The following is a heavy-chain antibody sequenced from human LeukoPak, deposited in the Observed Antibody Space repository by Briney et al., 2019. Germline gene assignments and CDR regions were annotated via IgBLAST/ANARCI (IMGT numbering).Heavy chain of an antibody. CDR2: IDPNSVGT. J-gene: IGHJ3*02. D-gene: IGHD6-6*01. V-gene: IGHV1-2*06. Sequence: ASVKVSCKASGYTFTGYYIHWVRQAPGQGLEWMGRIDPNSVGTKFALKFQGRVTMTRDTYVSTDYMEVSRLTSDDTAVYYCARGRRWVSSSQGDAFDIWGQGTMVTVSS. CDR1: GYTFTGYY. CDR3: ARGRRWVSSSQGDAFDI.